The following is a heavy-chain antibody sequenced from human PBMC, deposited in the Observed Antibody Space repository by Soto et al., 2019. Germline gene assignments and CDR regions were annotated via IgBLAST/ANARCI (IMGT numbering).Heavy chain of an antibody. CDR2: LLRPGRST. J-gene: IGHJ5*02. Sequence: PGGSLRLSCVASGFMFSDYAMTWARQAPGKGLEWVSGLLRPGRSTYYADSVKGRFTISGDTSANTLYLQMDSLRAEDTAVYYCAKDALANDGIWVMDSWGQGTVVTVSS. V-gene: IGHV3-23*01. CDR1: GFMFSDYA. D-gene: IGHD3-16*01. CDR3: AKDALANDGIWVMDS.